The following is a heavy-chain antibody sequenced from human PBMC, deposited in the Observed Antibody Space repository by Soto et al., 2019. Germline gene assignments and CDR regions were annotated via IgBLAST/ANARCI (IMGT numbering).Heavy chain of an antibody. CDR2: MSGSSSTT. D-gene: IGHD6-13*01. V-gene: IGHV3-23*01. CDR1: GLTFSNYA. J-gene: IGHJ6*02. Sequence: EVRLLESGGGLVKPGGSLRLSCATSGLTFSNYAMSWVRQAPGGGLEWVSSMSGSSSTTYYADSVRGRFTISRDRSKNTLYLQMSSLRAEDTALYYCAKAHTSSSYRFYAMDVWGQGTTVTVSS. CDR3: AKAHTSSSYRFYAMDV.